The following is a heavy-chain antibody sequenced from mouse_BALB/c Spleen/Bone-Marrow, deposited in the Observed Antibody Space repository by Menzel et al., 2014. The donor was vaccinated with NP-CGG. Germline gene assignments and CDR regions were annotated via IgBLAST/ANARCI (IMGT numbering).Heavy chain of an antibody. J-gene: IGHJ4*01. Sequence: VQGVESGAELVKPGASVKLSCKASGYTFTSYYMYWVKQRPGQCLEWFGEINPSNGGTNFDEKFKNKATLTVDKSSSTAYMQLSSLTSEDSAVYYCSRGRRDALDYWGQGTSVTVSS. CDR3: SRGRRDALDY. CDR1: GYTFTSYY. V-gene: IGHV1S81*02. CDR2: INPSNGGT.